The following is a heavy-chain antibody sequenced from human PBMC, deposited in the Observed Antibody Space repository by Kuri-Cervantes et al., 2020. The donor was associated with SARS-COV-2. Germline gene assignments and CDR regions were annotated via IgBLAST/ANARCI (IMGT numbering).Heavy chain of an antibody. J-gene: IGHJ4*02. CDR3: ARDTDNFDY. V-gene: IGHV4-61*02. CDR1: GGSISSGGYY. Sequence: SCTVSGGSISSGGYYWSWIRQPAGKGLEWIGRIYTSGSTNYNPSLKSRVTISVDTSKNQFSLKLSSVTAADTAVYYCARDTDNFDYWGQGTLVTVSS. CDR2: IYTSGST.